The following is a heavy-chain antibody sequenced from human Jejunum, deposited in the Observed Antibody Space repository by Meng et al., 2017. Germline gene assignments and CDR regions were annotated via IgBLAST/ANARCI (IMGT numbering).Heavy chain of an antibody. CDR3: ARPSYFDP. V-gene: IGHV3-11*01. CDR2: ISTTGKVI. J-gene: IGHJ4*02. Sequence: QGQLVESGGGLVKPGGSLRLSCAASGFTFSDFYMSWIRQAPGKGLEWVSFISTTGKVIYYADSVKGRFTVSRDNAKNSLFLQMDSLRAEDTAVYYCARPSYFDPWGQGTLVTVSS. CDR1: GFTFSDFY.